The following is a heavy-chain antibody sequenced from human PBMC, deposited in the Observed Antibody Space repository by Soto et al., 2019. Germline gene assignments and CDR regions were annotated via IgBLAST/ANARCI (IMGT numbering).Heavy chain of an antibody. CDR2: ISGSDGST. V-gene: IGHV3-23*01. CDR3: AKVVVVVGISGNYYFDY. J-gene: IGHJ4*02. D-gene: IGHD2-15*01. Sequence: GGSLRLSCAASGFTFGSYAMSWVRQAPGKGLEWVSAISGSDGSTYYADSVKGRFTISRDNSENTLYLQMNSLRAEDTAVYYCAKVVVVVGISGNYYFDYWGQGTLVTVSS. CDR1: GFTFGSYA.